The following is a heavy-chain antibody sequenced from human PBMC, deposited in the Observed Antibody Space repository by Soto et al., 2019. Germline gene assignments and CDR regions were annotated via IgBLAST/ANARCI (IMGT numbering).Heavy chain of an antibody. CDR1: GGTFSSYA. J-gene: IGHJ6*02. CDR2: IIPIFGTA. D-gene: IGHD3-10*01. Sequence: QVQLVQSGAEVKKPGSSVKVSCKASGGTFSSYAISWVRQAPGQGLEWMGGIIPIFGTANYAQKFQGRVTITADESTSSASMELSSLCSAAPAVYSCAPPVPASGSYSGFDVWGPGTTVTVSS. V-gene: IGHV1-69*12. CDR3: APPVPASGSYSGFDV.